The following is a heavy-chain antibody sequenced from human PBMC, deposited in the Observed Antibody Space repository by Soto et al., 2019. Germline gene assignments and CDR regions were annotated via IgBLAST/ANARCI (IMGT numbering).Heavy chain of an antibody. CDR3: AKTPGATTYFDY. CDR1: GFTFSSYA. Sequence: EVQLLESGGGLVQPGGSLRLSCAASGFTFSSYAMRWVRQAPGKGLEWVSAIIGSGGSTYYADSVKGRFTISRDNSKNTLYLQMNRLRAEDTDVYYCAKTPGATTYFDYWGQGTLVTVSS. V-gene: IGHV3-23*01. CDR2: IIGSGGST. D-gene: IGHD1-7*01. J-gene: IGHJ4*02.